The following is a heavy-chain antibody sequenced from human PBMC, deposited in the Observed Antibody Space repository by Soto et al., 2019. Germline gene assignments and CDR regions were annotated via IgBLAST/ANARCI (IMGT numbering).Heavy chain of an antibody. CDR1: GFTFSSYG. Sequence: PGGSLRLSCASSGFTFSSYGMHLVRQAPGKGLEWVAVISYDGSNKYYADSVKGRFTISRDNSKNTLYLQMNSLRAEDTAVYYCAKDKLGDYDSSGYPEFFYWGQGTLVTVSS. CDR2: ISYDGSNK. CDR3: AKDKLGDYDSSGYPEFFY. V-gene: IGHV3-30*18. D-gene: IGHD3-22*01. J-gene: IGHJ4*02.